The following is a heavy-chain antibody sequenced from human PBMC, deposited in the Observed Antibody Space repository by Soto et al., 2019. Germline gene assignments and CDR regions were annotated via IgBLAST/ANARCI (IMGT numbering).Heavy chain of an antibody. CDR3: ARGAYSSGWSPFDY. CDR2: INHSGST. J-gene: IGHJ4*02. D-gene: IGHD6-19*01. Sequence: QVQLQQWGAGLLKPSETLSLTCAVYGGSFSGYYWSWIRQPPGKGLEWIGEINHSGSTNYNPSLKSRVTISVDTSKNQFSLKLSSVTAAATAVYYCARGAYSSGWSPFDYWGQGTLVTVSS. V-gene: IGHV4-34*01. CDR1: GGSFSGYY.